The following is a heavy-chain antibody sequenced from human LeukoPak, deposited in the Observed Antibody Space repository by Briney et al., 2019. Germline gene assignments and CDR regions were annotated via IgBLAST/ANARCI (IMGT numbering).Heavy chain of an antibody. CDR1: GFTFDDYA. Sequence: GGPLRLSCAAPGFTFDDYAMHWVRQAPGKGLEWVSGISWNSGSIGYADSVKGRFTISRDNAKNSLYLQMNSLRAEDTALYYCAKAGEYQLPSPFDYWGQGTLVTVSS. CDR2: ISWNSGSI. CDR3: AKAGEYQLPSPFDY. V-gene: IGHV3-9*01. J-gene: IGHJ4*02. D-gene: IGHD2-2*01.